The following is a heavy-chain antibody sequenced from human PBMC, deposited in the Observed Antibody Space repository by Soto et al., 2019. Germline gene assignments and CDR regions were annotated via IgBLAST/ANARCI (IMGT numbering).Heavy chain of an antibody. J-gene: IGHJ6*02. Sequence: QVQLQESGPGLVKPSETLSLTCTVSGGSVSSGSYYWSWIRQPPGKGLEWIGYIYYSGSTNYNPSLKSRVTISLDTSKNQFSLKLSSVTAADTAVYYCARDLSPDVWGQGTTVTVSS. V-gene: IGHV4-61*01. CDR3: ARDLSPDV. CDR2: IYYSGST. CDR1: GGSVSSGSYY.